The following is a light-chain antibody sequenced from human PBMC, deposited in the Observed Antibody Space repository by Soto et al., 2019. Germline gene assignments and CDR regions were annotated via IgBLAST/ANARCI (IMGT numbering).Light chain of an antibody. CDR3: SSYTSSNSDV. Sequence: QSVLTQLASVSGSPGQSIAISCTGSSSDVGGYKYVSWYQQHPGKAPKLMIYDVSNRPSGVSDRFSGSKSGNTASLTISGLQSEDEADYYCSSYTSSNSDVFGTGTKLTVL. CDR2: DVS. V-gene: IGLV2-14*03. CDR1: SSDVGGYKY. J-gene: IGLJ1*01.